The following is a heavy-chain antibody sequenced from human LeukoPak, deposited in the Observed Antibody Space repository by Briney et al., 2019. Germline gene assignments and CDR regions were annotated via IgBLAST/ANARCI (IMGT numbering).Heavy chain of an antibody. CDR3: ARLSGGSSTSCPDY. Sequence: GGSLRLSCAASGFTFSSYAMSWVRQAPGKGLEWVSAISGSGGSTYYADSVKGRFTISRDNSKNTLYLQMNSLRAEDTAVYYCARLSGGSSTSCPDYWGQGTLVTVSS. J-gene: IGHJ4*02. CDR1: GFTFSSYA. CDR2: ISGSGGST. D-gene: IGHD2-2*01. V-gene: IGHV3-23*01.